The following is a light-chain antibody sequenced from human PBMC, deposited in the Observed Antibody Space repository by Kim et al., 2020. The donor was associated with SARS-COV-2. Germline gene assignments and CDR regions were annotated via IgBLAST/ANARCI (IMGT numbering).Light chain of an antibody. J-gene: IGLJ2*01. CDR2: QDS. CDR3: QAWDSSTAV. CDR1: KLGDKY. V-gene: IGLV3-1*01. Sequence: VSPGQTASITCSGDKLGDKYACWYQQKPRQSPVLVIYQDSKRPSGIPERFSGSNSGNTATLTISGTQAMDEADYYCQAWDSSTAVFGGGTQLAVL.